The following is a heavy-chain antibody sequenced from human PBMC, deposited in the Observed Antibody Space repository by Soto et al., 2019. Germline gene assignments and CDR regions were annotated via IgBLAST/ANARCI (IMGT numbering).Heavy chain of an antibody. D-gene: IGHD4-17*01. V-gene: IGHV1-2*02. CDR1: GYTFTGYY. J-gene: IGHJ2*01. Sequence: ASVKVSCKASGYTFTGYYMHWVRQAPGQGLEWMGWINPNSGGTNYAQKFQGRVTITADESTSTAYMELSSLRSEDTAVYYCARVHTYDYGDFYYWYFDLWGRGTLVTVSS. CDR2: INPNSGGT. CDR3: ARVHTYDYGDFYYWYFDL.